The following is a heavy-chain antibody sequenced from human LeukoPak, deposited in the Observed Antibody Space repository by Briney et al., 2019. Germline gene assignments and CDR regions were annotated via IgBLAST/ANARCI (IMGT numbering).Heavy chain of an antibody. D-gene: IGHD2-15*01. Sequence: SETLSLTCTVSGGSISSYYWSWIRQPPGKGLEWIGYIYYSGSTNYNPSLKSRVTISVDTSKNQFSLKLSSVTAADTAVYYCARGYCSGGSCYINWFDLWGQGTLVTVSS. CDR3: ARGYCSGGSCYINWFDL. J-gene: IGHJ5*02. V-gene: IGHV4-59*08. CDR1: GGSISSYY. CDR2: IYYSGST.